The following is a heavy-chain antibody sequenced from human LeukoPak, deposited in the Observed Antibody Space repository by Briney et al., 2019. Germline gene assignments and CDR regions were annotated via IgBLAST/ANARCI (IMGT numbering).Heavy chain of an antibody. V-gene: IGHV3-30*18. CDR2: ISYDGSNK. J-gene: IGHJ4*02. D-gene: IGHD6-19*01. CDR1: GFTFSSYG. CDR3: AKVNLGYSSGWYDY. Sequence: GGSLRLSCAASGFTFSSYGMHWVRQAPGKGLEWVAVISYDGSNKYYADSVKGRFTISRDNSKNTLYLQMNSLRAEDTAVYYCAKVNLGYSSGWYDYWGQGTLVTVSS.